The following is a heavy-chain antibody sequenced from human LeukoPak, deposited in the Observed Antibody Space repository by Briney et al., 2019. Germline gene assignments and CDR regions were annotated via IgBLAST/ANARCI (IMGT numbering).Heavy chain of an antibody. J-gene: IGHJ4*02. D-gene: IGHD3-3*01. V-gene: IGHV4-34*01. CDR2: INHSGST. Sequence: PSETLSLTCAVYGGSFSGYYWSWIRQPPGKGLEWTGEINHSGSTNYNPSLKSRVTISVDTSKNQFSLKLSSVTGADTAVYYCARGQPYYDFWSGSATNFDYWGQGTLVTVSS. CDR3: ARGQPYYDFWSGSATNFDY. CDR1: GGSFSGYY.